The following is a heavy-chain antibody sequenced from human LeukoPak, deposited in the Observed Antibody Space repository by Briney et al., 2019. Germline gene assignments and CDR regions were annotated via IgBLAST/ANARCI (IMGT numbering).Heavy chain of an antibody. CDR1: GYSISSGYY. V-gene: IGHV4-38-2*02. D-gene: IGHD6-13*01. Sequence: KASETLSLTCTVSGYSISSGYYWGWIRQPPGKGLEWIGEIYHSGSTNYNPSLKSRVTISVDKSKNQFSLKLSSVTAADTAVYYCARRGTAAGPLLGYFDYWGQGTLVTVSS. CDR2: IYHSGST. J-gene: IGHJ4*02. CDR3: ARRGTAAGPLLGYFDY.